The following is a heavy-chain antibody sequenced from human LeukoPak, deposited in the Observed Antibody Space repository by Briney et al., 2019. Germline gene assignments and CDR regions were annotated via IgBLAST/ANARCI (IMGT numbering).Heavy chain of an antibody. Sequence: GGSLRLSCAASGFTFSSYWMHWVRQAPAKGLVWVSRINSDGSSTRYADSAKGRFTISRDNAKNRLYLQMNSLRAEDTAVCYCARSDYFDYWGQGTLVTVSS. CDR3: ARSDYFDY. J-gene: IGHJ4*02. V-gene: IGHV3-74*01. CDR2: INSDGSST. CDR1: GFTFSSYW.